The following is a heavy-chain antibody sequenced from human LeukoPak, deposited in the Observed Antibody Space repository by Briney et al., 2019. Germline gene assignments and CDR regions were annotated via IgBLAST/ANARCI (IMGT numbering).Heavy chain of an antibody. V-gene: IGHV3-73*01. CDR1: GFTFSGSS. CDR3: TMDAY. CDR2: IRSKASRYAT. J-gene: IGHJ4*02. Sequence: PGGSLRLSCAASGFTFSGSSMHWVRQASGKGLEWVGRIRSKASRYATTYDASVKGRFTLSRDDSKNTAYVQMNSLKTEDTAVYYCTMDAYWGQGALVTVSS. D-gene: IGHD3/OR15-3a*01.